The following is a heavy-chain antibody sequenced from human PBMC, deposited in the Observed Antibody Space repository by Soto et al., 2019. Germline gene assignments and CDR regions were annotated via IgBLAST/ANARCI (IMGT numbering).Heavy chain of an antibody. CDR2: IWYDGSNK. CDR1: GFTFSSYG. CDR3: ARAPDHITMVRGGGWFDP. D-gene: IGHD3-10*01. J-gene: IGHJ5*02. Sequence: QVQLVESGGGVVQPGRSLRLSCAASGFTFSSYGMHWVRQAPGKGLEWVAVIWYDGSNKYYADSVKGRFTISRDNSKRTLYLQMNSLRAEDTAVYYCARAPDHITMVRGGGWFDPWGQGTLVTVSS. V-gene: IGHV3-33*01.